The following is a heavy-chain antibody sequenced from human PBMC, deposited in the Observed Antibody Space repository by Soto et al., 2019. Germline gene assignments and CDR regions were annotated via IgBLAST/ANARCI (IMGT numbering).Heavy chain of an antibody. J-gene: IGHJ3*02. CDR1: GVTFSSYA. V-gene: IGHV1-69*13. D-gene: IGHD3-9*01. CDR3: ARGPAVLRYFDWLNDAFDI. CDR2: IIPIFGTA. Sequence: SVKVSCKASGVTFSSYAIDWVRQAPGQGLEWMGGIIPIFGTANYAQKLQGRVTITADESTSTAYMELSSLRSEATAVYYCARGPAVLRYFDWLNDAFDIWGQGTMVTVSS.